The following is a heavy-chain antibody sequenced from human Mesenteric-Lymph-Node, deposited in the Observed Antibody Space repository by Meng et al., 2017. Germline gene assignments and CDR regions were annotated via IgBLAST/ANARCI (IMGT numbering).Heavy chain of an antibody. CDR1: GYTFTSYA. CDR3: SLRCSGGRGYHSGFDY. D-gene: IGHD2-15*01. Sequence: ASVKVSCKASGYTFTSYAMNWVRQAPGQGLEWMGWINTNTGNPTYAQGFTGRFVVSLDTSVSTAYLHISSLKAEDTAVYYCSLRCSGGRGYHSGFDYWGQGTPVTVSS. CDR2: INTNTGNP. V-gene: IGHV7-4-1*02. J-gene: IGHJ4*01.